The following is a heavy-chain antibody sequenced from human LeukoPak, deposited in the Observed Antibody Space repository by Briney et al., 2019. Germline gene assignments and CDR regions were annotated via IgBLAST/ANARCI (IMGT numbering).Heavy chain of an antibody. J-gene: IGHJ5*02. CDR2: ISGNTPTI. V-gene: IGHV3-11*04. CDR1: GFRFSDYY. Sequence: GGSLRLSRAASGFRFSDYYMSWIRQVPGRGLEWLSYISGNTPTIYYADSVKGRFTISRDNDKNSLYLHMNSLRAEDTAVYYCARDHNNWNYGVIDLWGQGTLVSVSS. CDR3: ARDHNNWNYGVIDL. D-gene: IGHD1-7*01.